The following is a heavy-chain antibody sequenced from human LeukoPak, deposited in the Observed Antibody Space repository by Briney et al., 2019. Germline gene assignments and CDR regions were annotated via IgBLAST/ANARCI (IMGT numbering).Heavy chain of an antibody. CDR3: ASARAGYFDWLLNY. CDR1: GYTFTSYG. J-gene: IGHJ4*02. V-gene: IGHV1-18*01. D-gene: IGHD3-9*01. Sequence: ASEKVSCKASGYTFTSYGISWVRQAPAQGVEGMGWISAYNGNTNYAQKLQGRVTMTTDTSTSTAYMELRSLRSDDTAVYYCASARAGYFDWLLNYWGQGTLVTVSS. CDR2: ISAYNGNT.